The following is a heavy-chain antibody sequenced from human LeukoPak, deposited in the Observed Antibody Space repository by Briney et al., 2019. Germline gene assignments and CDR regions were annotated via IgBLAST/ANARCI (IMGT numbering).Heavy chain of an antibody. J-gene: IGHJ4*02. CDR3: AKGTSSGWYYFDY. CDR2: FYYRGNT. Sequence: SETLSLTCTVSGYTISSGYYWGWIRQTPGKGLEWIGSFYYRGNTYYNPSLKSRVTVSVDTSKNQFSLKLSSVTAADTAVYYCAKGTSSGWYYFDYWGQGTLVTVSS. V-gene: IGHV4-38-2*02. CDR1: GYTISSGYY. D-gene: IGHD6-19*01.